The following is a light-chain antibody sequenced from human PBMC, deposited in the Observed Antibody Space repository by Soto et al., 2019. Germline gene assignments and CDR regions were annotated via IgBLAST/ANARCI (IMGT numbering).Light chain of an antibody. CDR1: SSDVGGYNF. CDR2: EVS. V-gene: IGLV2-8*01. CDR3: SSYAGNNIYV. Sequence: QSALTQPPSASGSPGQSVTISCTGTSSDVGGYNFVSWYQQHPGKAPKLMICEVSKRPSGVPDRFSGSKSGNTASLPVSGLQAEDEADYYCSSYAGNNIYVFGTGTKLTVL. J-gene: IGLJ1*01.